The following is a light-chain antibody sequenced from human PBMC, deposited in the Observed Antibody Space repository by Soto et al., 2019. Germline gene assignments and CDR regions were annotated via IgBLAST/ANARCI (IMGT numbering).Light chain of an antibody. CDR1: RTVGSN. CDR3: QLYSNWPPDRT. CDR2: GAS. J-gene: IGKJ1*01. V-gene: IGKV3-15*01. Sequence: EIVMTQSPATLSVSPGERATLSCRASRTVGSNLAWYQQKLGQAPRLLIYGASTRATGIPARFSGSGSGTEFTPTISSLRRESSAISFRQLYSNWPPDRTFGQGTKVEIK.